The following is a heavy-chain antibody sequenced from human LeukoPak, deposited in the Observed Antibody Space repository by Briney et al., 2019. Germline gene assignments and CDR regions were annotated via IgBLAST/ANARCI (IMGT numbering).Heavy chain of an antibody. V-gene: IGHV3-53*01. D-gene: IGHD2-21*01. Sequence: GGSLRLSCSASGFTVSSNYMSWVRQAPGNGLEWVSVIYSGGSTYYADSVKGRFTISRDNSKNTLYLQMNSLRAEDTAVYYCARDHAIGDYFDYWGQGTLVTVSS. CDR2: IYSGGST. J-gene: IGHJ4*02. CDR3: ARDHAIGDYFDY. CDR1: GFTVSSNY.